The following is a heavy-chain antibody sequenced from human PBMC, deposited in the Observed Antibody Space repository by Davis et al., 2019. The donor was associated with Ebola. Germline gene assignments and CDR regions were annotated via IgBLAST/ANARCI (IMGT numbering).Heavy chain of an antibody. J-gene: IGHJ6*02. Sequence: PGGSLRLSCAASGFTFSSYSMNWVRQAPGKGLEWVAVIWYDGSNKYYADSVKGRFTISRDNSKNTLYLQMNSLRAEDTAVYYCARDDFRITISLDVWGQGTTVTVSS. CDR1: GFTFSSYS. CDR3: ARDDFRITISLDV. D-gene: IGHD3-9*01. CDR2: IWYDGSNK. V-gene: IGHV3-33*08.